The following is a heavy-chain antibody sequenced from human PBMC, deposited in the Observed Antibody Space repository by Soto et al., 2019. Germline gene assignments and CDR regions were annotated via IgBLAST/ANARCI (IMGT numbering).Heavy chain of an antibody. CDR1: GFTFSSYS. J-gene: IGHJ4*02. D-gene: IGHD1-26*01. V-gene: IGHV3-21*01. Sequence: GGSLRLSCAASGFTFSSYSMNWVRQAPGKGLEWVSSSSSSSTYIYYADSVKGRFTISRDNSKNTLYLQMNALRIEDTAIYYCAKDIHRGSSYSGSWCYFDSWGQGTMVTVSS. CDR3: AKDIHRGSSYSGSWCYFDS. CDR2: SSSSSTYI.